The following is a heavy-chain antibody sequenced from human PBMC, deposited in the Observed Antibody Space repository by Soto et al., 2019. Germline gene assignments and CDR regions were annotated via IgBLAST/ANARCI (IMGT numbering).Heavy chain of an antibody. CDR2: ISGSGDYT. CDR1: GFTFSSYA. CDR3: AKDSPIHPQVCFDP. V-gene: IGHV3-23*01. J-gene: IGHJ5*02. Sequence: EVQLLESGGGLVQPGESLRLSCAASGFTFSSYAMTWVRQAPGKGLEWVSSISGSGDYTYFADSVKGRFTISRDNSKHLLYLQMSSLRLEDTAIYYFAKDSPIHPQVCFDPCGQGPLVTVSS.